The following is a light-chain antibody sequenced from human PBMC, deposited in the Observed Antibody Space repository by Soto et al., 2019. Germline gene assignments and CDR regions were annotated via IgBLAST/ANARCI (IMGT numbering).Light chain of an antibody. Sequence: DIQMTQSPSSLSASVGDRVTVTCRASQSISSHLNWYQEKPGKAPKLLIYAASRLQSGVPSRFSGSGSGRDFTLTNSSLQPEDFATYYCQQSYSSFTFGPGTKVDIK. CDR3: QQSYSSFT. CDR2: AAS. V-gene: IGKV1-39*01. J-gene: IGKJ3*01. CDR1: QSISSH.